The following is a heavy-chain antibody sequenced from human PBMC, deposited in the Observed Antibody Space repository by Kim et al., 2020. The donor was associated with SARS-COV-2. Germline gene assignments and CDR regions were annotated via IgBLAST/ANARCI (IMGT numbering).Heavy chain of an antibody. CDR3: ASDQPGRSSWYPTGVADAFDI. J-gene: IGHJ3*02. CDR2: IIPIFGTA. CDR1: GGTFSSYA. V-gene: IGHV1-69*13. Sequence: SVKVSCKASGGTFSSYAISWVRQAPGQGLEWMGGIIPIFGTANYAQKFQGRVTITADESTSTAYMELSSLRSEDTAVYYCASDQPGRSSWYPTGVADAFDIWGQGTMVTVSS. D-gene: IGHD6-13*01.